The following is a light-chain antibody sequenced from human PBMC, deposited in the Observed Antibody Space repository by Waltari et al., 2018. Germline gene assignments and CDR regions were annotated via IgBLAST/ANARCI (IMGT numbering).Light chain of an antibody. CDR2: KTS. J-gene: IGKJ1*01. V-gene: IGKV1-5*03. CDR1: QGIGYW. CDR3: QQYISYWT. Sequence: ITGRASQGIGYWVAWYQQKPGKAPNLLIYKTSRLEDGVPSRFSGSGSQTEFTLTISGLQPDDFATYYCQQYISYWTFGQGTKVEMK.